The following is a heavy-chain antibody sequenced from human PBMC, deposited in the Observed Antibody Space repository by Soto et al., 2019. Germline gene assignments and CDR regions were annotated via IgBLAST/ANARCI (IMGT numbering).Heavy chain of an antibody. J-gene: IGHJ5*02. CDR2: IYHSGST. CDR3: ARDMSKGEWFDP. V-gene: IGHV4-30-2*01. D-gene: IGHD3-16*01. Sequence: QLQLQESGSGLVKPSQTLSLTCAVSGGSINSGGYSWSWIRQPPGKGLEWIGYIYHSGSTYYNPSLKSRVTMSVDRSKNQFSLKLSSVTAADTAVYYCARDMSKGEWFDPWGQGTLVTVSS. CDR1: GGSINSGGYS.